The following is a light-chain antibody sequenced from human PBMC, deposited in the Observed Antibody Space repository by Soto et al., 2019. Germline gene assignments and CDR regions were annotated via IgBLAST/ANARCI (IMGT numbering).Light chain of an antibody. CDR3: QQYNSYPWT. CDR2: DAS. Sequence: DIQMTQSPSTLSASVGDRVTITCRASQSISSWLAWYQQKPGKAPKLLIYDASSLESGVPSRFSGSGSGTEFTLTISSLQPDDFSSYYCQQYNSYPWTFGQETKVDI. J-gene: IGKJ1*01. CDR1: QSISSW. V-gene: IGKV1-5*01.